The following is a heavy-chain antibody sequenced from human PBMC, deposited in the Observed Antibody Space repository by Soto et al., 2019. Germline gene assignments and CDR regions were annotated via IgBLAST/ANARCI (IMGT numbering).Heavy chain of an antibody. J-gene: IGHJ1*01. CDR2: ISGSGGST. V-gene: IGHV3-23*01. CDR3: AKDVLTVYYYDSSGSPFQH. CDR1: GFTFSSYA. Sequence: PGGSLRLSCAASGFTFSSYAMSWVRQAPGKGLEWVSAISGSGGSTYYADSVKGRFTISRDNSKNTLYLQMNSLRAEDTAVYYCAKDVLTVYYYDSSGSPFQHWGQGTLVTVSS. D-gene: IGHD3-22*01.